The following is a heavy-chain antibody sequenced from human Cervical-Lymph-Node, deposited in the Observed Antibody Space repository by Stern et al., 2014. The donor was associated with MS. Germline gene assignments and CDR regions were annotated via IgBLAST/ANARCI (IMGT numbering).Heavy chain of an antibody. CDR2: LSCDSTYI. Sequence: EVPLVQSGGGLVKPGGSLRLSCVASGFTFSDYSMNWVRQAPGKGLECVSSLSCDSTYIYYADSVTGRFTITRDNAKKSLYLQMNSLRAGDTAVYYCARAGWQLRTYDYWGQGILVTVSS. CDR3: ARAGWQLRTYDY. J-gene: IGHJ4*02. V-gene: IGHV3-21*01. D-gene: IGHD1-26*01. CDR1: GFTFSDYS.